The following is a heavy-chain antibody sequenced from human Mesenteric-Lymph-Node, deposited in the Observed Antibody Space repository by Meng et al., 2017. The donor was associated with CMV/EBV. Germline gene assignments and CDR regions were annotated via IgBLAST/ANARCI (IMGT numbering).Heavy chain of an antibody. CDR2: FDPEDGET. CDR1: GYTLTELS. V-gene: IGHV1-24*01. Sequence: ASVKVSCKVSGYTLTELSMHWVRQAPGKGLEWMGGFDPEDGETIYAQKFQGRVTMTEDTSTDTAYMELSSLRSEDTAVYHCATVLLSGTTFYFDYWGQGTLVTVSS. J-gene: IGHJ4*02. D-gene: IGHD1-1*01. CDR3: ATVLLSGTTFYFDY.